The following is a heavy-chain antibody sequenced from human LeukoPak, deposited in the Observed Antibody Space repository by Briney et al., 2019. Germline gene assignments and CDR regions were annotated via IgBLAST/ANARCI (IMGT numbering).Heavy chain of an antibody. CDR2: FDPEDGET. V-gene: IGHV1-24*01. Sequence: ASVKVSCKVSGYTLTELSMHWVRQAPGEGLEWMGGFDPEDGETIYAQKFQGRVTITADESTSTAYMELSSLRSEDTAVYYCARGLPNYYGSGSYFDYWGQGTLVTVSS. J-gene: IGHJ4*02. CDR3: ARGLPNYYGSGSYFDY. D-gene: IGHD3-10*01. CDR1: GYTLTELS.